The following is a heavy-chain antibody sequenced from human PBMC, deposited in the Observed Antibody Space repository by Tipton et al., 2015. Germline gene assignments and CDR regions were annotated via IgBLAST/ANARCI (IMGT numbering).Heavy chain of an antibody. V-gene: IGHV4-61*01. CDR2: IYYSGST. Sequence: TLSLTCSVSGGSVSSGSYYWSWIRQPPGKGLEWIGYIYYSGSTNYNPSLKSRVTISVDTSKNQFSLKLSSVTAADTAVYYCARDLEHGMDVWGHGTTVTVSS. CDR3: ARDLEHGMDV. CDR1: GGSVSSGSYY. J-gene: IGHJ6*02. D-gene: IGHD5-24*01.